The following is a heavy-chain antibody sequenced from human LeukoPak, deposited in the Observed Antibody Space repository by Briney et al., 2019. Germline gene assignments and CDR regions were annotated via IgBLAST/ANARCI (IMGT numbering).Heavy chain of an antibody. V-gene: IGHV4-59*01. J-gene: IGHJ4*02. CDR3: AREGRQDYVYFDC. CDR1: GDSISRYY. D-gene: IGHD4-17*01. Sequence: SETLSLTCTVSGDSISRYYWSWIRQPPGKGLEWMGYINYSGNTNYNPSLKSRVTISVDTSKNQFSLRLTSVTAADTAVYYCAREGRQDYVYFDCWGQGTLVTVSS. CDR2: INYSGNT.